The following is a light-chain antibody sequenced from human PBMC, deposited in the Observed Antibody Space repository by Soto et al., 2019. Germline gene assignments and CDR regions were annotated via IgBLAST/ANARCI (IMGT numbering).Light chain of an antibody. CDR1: QGISTY. Sequence: IRLTQSPSSLSASVGDRVTITCRASQGISTYLAWYQQKLGKAPKLLIYDASTLQSGVPSRFSGSRSGTEFTLTISSLQPEDFATYYCQQLNGYLELTFGGVTKVDIK. V-gene: IGKV1-9*01. CDR3: QQLNGYLELT. CDR2: DAS. J-gene: IGKJ4*01.